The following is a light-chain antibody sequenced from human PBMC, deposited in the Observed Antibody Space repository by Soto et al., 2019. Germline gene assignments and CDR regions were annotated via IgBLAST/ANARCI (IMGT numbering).Light chain of an antibody. Sequence: EIVMTQSPATLSVSPGERATLSCRASQSVSSNLAWYQQKPGQAPRLLIYGASTRATGIPARLSGSGSGTEFTLTISRLQSEDFAVYYCQQDNNWWTFGQGTKVEIK. CDR2: GAS. CDR1: QSVSSN. V-gene: IGKV3-15*01. J-gene: IGKJ1*01. CDR3: QQDNNWWT.